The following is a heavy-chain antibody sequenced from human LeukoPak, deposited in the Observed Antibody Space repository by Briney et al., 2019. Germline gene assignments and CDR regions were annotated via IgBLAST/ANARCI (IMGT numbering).Heavy chain of an antibody. CDR1: GFTFSSYW. CDR2: INNDESST. D-gene: IGHD4-11*01. Sequence: PGGSLRLSCAASGFTFSSYWMHWVRQAPGKGLGWVSRINNDESSTPYADSVKGRFTIARDNAKNTLYLQMHSLRAEDTAVYYCARSNHGCHDYWGQGTLVSVSS. V-gene: IGHV3-74*01. J-gene: IGHJ4*02. CDR3: ARSNHGCHDY.